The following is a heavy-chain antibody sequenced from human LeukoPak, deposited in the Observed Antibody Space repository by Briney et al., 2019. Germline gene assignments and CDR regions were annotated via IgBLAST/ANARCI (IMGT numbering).Heavy chain of an antibody. CDR2: IYYSGST. V-gene: IGHV4-59*11. J-gene: IGHJ3*02. D-gene: IGHD6-6*01. CDR3: ARDQPAARPLGDAFDI. CDR1: PSSLNSHH. Sequence: SDTLTHPRTVTPSSLNSHHWSSLRPPPSKELTSIRYIYYSGSTNYNPSLNSRVTISVDTSKNQFSLKLSSVTAADTAVYYCARDQPAARPLGDAFDIWGQGTMVTVYS.